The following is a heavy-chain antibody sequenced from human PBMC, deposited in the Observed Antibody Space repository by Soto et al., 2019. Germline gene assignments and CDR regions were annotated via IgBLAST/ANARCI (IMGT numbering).Heavy chain of an antibody. D-gene: IGHD2-21*01. CDR1: GYTFTDYA. CDR2: IAPGNGNT. Sequence: ASVKVSCKTSGYTFTDYAIHWVRQAPGQGLEWMGWIAPGNGNTKYSQNFQGRVTVTRDTSATTAYMELTSLRSEDTAVYYCAKGSRMWTPDYWGQGTLVTVS. CDR3: AKGSRMWTPDY. V-gene: IGHV1-3*01. J-gene: IGHJ4*02.